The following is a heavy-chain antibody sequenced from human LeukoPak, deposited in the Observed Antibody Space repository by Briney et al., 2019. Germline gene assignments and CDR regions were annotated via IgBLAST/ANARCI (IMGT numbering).Heavy chain of an antibody. CDR3: ASCSGRNNYYFDY. Sequence: SETLSLTCTVSGGSITNYYWGWIRQPPGKGLEWIGYVYYSGSTNYNPSLKSRVTISVDTSKNQFSLNLSSVTAADTAVYYCASCSGRNNYYFDYWGQGTLVTVSS. J-gene: IGHJ4*02. V-gene: IGHV4-59*01. CDR1: GGSITNYY. D-gene: IGHD3-10*02. CDR2: VYYSGST.